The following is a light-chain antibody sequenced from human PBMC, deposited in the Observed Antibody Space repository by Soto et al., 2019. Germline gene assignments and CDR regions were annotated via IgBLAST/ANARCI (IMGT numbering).Light chain of an antibody. V-gene: IGLV1-51*01. CDR3: GTWDTSLSAVV. J-gene: IGLJ2*01. CDR2: DNN. CDR1: SSNIGNNY. Sequence: QSVLTQPPSVSAAPGQTVTISCSGSSSNIGNNYLSWYQHLPGTAPKLLIYDNNQRPSGIPDRFSGSKSGTSATLGITGLQTGDEADYYCGTWDTSLSAVVFGGGTKLTVL.